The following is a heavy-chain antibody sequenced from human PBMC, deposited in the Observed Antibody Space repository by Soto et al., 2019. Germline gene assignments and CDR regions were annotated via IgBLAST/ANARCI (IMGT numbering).Heavy chain of an antibody. D-gene: IGHD2-2*01. Sequence: GSLRLSCAASGFTFSSYSMNWVRQAPGKGLEWVSSISSSSSYIYYADSVKGRFTISRDNAKNSLYLQMNSLRAEDTAVYYCAREQTLVVPAVLDAFDIWGQGTMVTVSS. J-gene: IGHJ3*02. CDR2: ISSSSSYI. V-gene: IGHV3-21*01. CDR1: GFTFSSYS. CDR3: AREQTLVVPAVLDAFDI.